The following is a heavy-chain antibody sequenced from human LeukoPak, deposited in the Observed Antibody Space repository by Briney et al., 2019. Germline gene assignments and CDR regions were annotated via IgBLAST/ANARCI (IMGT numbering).Heavy chain of an antibody. Sequence: PSETLSLTCTVSDGSISSSSYYWGWIRQPPGKGLEWIGSIYYSGSTYYNPSLKSRVTISVDTSKNQFSLKLSSVTAADTAVYYCARGPARYYDFWSGYSYYMDVWGKGTTVTVSS. CDR2: IYYSGST. V-gene: IGHV4-39*01. J-gene: IGHJ6*03. CDR1: DGSISSSSYY. CDR3: ARGPARYYDFWSGYSYYMDV. D-gene: IGHD3-3*01.